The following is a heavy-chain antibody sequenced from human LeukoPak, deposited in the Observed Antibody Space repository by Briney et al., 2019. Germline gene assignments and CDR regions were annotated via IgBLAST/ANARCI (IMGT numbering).Heavy chain of an antibody. CDR2: IYYSGST. CDR1: GGSISSYY. Sequence: PSETLSLTCTVSGGSISSYYWSWIRQPPGKGLEWIGYIYYSGSTNYNPSLKSRVTISVDTSKNQFSLKLSSVTAADTAVYYCARMYSSSSSLDYWGQGTLVTVSS. J-gene: IGHJ4*02. CDR3: ARMYSSSSSLDY. V-gene: IGHV4-59*12. D-gene: IGHD6-6*01.